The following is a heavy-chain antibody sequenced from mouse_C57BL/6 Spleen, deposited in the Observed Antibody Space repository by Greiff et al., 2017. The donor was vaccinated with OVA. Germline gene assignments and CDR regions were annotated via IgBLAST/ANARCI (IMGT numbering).Heavy chain of an antibody. D-gene: IGHD1-1*01. CDR1: GSPFTAHT. V-gene: IGHV1-78*01. CDR2: IYPRDGST. CDR3: ARRTTVVATDY. Sequence: LQESDAELVKPGASVKISCTVSGSPFTAHTLHFMPQIPEPVLSWIGYIYPRDGSTKYNEKFKGKATLTADKSSSTAYMQLNSLTSEDSAVYFCARRTTVVATDYWGQGTTLTVSS. J-gene: IGHJ2*01.